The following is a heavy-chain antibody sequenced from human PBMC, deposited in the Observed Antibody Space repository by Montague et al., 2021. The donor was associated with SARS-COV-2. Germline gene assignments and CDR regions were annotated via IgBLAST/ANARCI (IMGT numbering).Heavy chain of an antibody. D-gene: IGHD3-22*01. CDR1: GGSISSSSYY. CDR2: IDYSGST. V-gene: IGHV4-39*01. CDR3: ASPTCYYDSSGPGAFDI. Sequence: SETLSLTCTVSGGSISSSSYYWGWIRQHPGKGLEWIGCIDYSGSTYYNPSLKSRVTISVDTSKNQFSLKLSSVTAADTAVYYCASPTCYYDSSGPGAFDIWGQGTMVTVSS. J-gene: IGHJ3*02.